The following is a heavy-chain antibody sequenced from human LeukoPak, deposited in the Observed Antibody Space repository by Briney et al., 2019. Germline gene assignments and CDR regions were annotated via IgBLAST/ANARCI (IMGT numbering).Heavy chain of an antibody. V-gene: IGHV4-39*07. J-gene: IGHJ4*02. CDR1: GVSISSRSYY. D-gene: IGHD3-22*01. CDR2: IYYSGSS. CDR3: ARQRTDDSSGSLDY. Sequence: SETLSLTCTVSGVSISSRSYYWGWIRQPPGKGLEWIGSIYYSGSSYNNPSLKSRVTISVDTSKNQFSLKLSSVTAADTAVYFCARQRTDDSSGSLDYWGQGTLVTVSS.